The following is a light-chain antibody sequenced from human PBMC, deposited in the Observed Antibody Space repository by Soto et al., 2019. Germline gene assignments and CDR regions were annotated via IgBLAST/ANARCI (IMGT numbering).Light chain of an antibody. CDR3: SSYAGSNSFDV. CDR1: SSDVGGYNY. J-gene: IGLJ1*01. V-gene: IGLV2-8*01. CDR2: EVN. Sequence: QSALTQPPSASGSPGQSVTISCTGTSSDVGGYNYVSWYQQHPGKAPKLMIYEVNTRPSGVPDRFSGSKSGNTASLTVSGLQAEDEADYYCSSYAGSNSFDVFGTGTKLTVL.